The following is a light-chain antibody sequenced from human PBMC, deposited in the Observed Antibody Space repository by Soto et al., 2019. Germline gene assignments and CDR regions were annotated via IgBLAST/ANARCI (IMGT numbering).Light chain of an antibody. Sequence: DIVMTQSPLSLPVTPGEPASISCRSSQSLLHDNGYNYLDWYLQKPGQSPQLLIYLGSNRASGVPDRVSGSGSGTDFTLKNSRVEAEDIGVYYCMQALQTPIFTFGPGTKVDI. J-gene: IGKJ3*01. CDR1: QSLLHDNGYNY. CDR3: MQALQTPIFT. V-gene: IGKV2-28*01. CDR2: LGS.